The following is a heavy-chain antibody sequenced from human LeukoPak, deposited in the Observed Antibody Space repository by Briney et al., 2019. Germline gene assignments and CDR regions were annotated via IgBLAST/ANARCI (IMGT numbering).Heavy chain of an antibody. J-gene: IGHJ4*02. V-gene: IGHV4-34*01. CDR2: INHSGST. D-gene: IGHD3-22*01. CDR3: ARSNLGGYFDY. CDR1: GGSFSGYY. Sequence: PSETLSLTCAVYGGSFSGYYWSWIRQPPGKGLEWIGEINHSGSTNYNLSLKSRVTISVDTSKNQFSLKLSSVTAADTAVYYCARSNLGGYFDYWGQGTLVTVSS.